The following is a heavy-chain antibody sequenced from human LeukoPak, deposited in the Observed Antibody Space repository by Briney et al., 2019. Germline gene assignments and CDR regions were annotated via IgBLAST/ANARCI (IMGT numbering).Heavy chain of an antibody. V-gene: IGHV1-24*01. D-gene: IGHD2-2*01. Sequence: ASVKVSCKVSGYTRTELSMHWVRQAPGKGLEWMGGFDPEDGETIYAQKFQGRVTMTEDTSTDTAYMELSSLRSEDTAVYYCATLLRGYCSSTSCYAGYFDYWGQGTLVTVSS. CDR1: GYTRTELS. CDR2: FDPEDGET. J-gene: IGHJ4*02. CDR3: ATLLRGYCSSTSCYAGYFDY.